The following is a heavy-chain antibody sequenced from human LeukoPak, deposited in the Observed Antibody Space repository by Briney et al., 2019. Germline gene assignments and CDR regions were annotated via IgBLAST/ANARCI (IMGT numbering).Heavy chain of an antibody. D-gene: IGHD3-10*01. CDR2: FDPEDGET. Sequence: GASVKVSCKVSGYTLTELSMHWVRQAPGKGLEWMGGFDPEDGETIYAQKFQGRVTMTEDTSTDTAYMELSSLRPEDTAVYYCATDMRAGSYYNVLNWGQGTLVTVSS. V-gene: IGHV1-24*01. CDR3: ATDMRAGSYYNVLN. J-gene: IGHJ4*02. CDR1: GYTLTELS.